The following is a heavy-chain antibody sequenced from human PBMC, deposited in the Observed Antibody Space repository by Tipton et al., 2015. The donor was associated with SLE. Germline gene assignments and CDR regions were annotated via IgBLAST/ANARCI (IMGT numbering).Heavy chain of an antibody. D-gene: IGHD3-10*01. J-gene: IGHJ5*02. CDR1: GGSISGYY. CDR3: ARGHYYYGSWSYLTWFDP. V-gene: IGHV4-59*12. Sequence: PGLVKPSETLSLICTVSGGSISGYYWSWIRQPPGKGLEWIGYIYHSGSTNYNPSLKSRVTISVDKSKNQFSLKLNSVTAADTAVYYCARGHYYYGSWSYLTWFDPCGQGTLITVSS. CDR2: IYHSGST.